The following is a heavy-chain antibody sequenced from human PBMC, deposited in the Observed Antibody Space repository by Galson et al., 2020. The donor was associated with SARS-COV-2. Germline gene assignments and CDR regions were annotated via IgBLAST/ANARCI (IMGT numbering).Heavy chain of an antibody. CDR2: ISYDGSNK. Sequence: GGSLRLSCVASGFTFSSYAMHWVRQAPGKGLEWVAVISYDGSNKYYADSVKGRFTISRDNSKNTLYLQMNSLRAEDTAVYYCARDPKTYYYDSSGYYYVPPDYYYGMDVWGQGTTVTVSS. D-gene: IGHD3-22*01. CDR3: ARDPKTYYYDSSGYYYVPPDYYYGMDV. J-gene: IGHJ6*02. CDR1: GFTFSSYA. V-gene: IGHV3-30*04.